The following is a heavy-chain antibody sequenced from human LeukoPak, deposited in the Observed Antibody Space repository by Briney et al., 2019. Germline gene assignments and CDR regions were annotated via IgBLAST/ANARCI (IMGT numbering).Heavy chain of an antibody. J-gene: IGHJ4*02. V-gene: IGHV4-39*01. CDR3: ARQPLTFSSGWYASN. CDR2: IYYRGST. Sequence: PSETLSLTCTVSGGSISSNSYYWGWIRQPPGKGLEWIGSIYYRGSTNYNPSLKSRVTISVDTSKNQFSLNLSSVTAADTAVYYCARQPLTFSSGWYASNWGQGTLVTVSS. D-gene: IGHD6-19*01. CDR1: GGSISSNSYY.